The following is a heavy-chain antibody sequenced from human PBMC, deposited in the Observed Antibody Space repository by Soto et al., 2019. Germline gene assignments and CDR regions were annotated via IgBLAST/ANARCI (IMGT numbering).Heavy chain of an antibody. Sequence: EVQLLESGGGLVQPGGSLRLSCAASGFTFSSYAMSWVRQAPGKGLEWVSAISGSGGSTYYADSVKGRFTISRDNSKNTLYLQMNSLRAEDTAVYYCAKDYTIFGVVIHYFDYWGQGTLVTVSS. CDR1: GFTFSSYA. V-gene: IGHV3-23*01. CDR2: ISGSGGST. D-gene: IGHD3-3*01. CDR3: AKDYTIFGVVIHYFDY. J-gene: IGHJ4*02.